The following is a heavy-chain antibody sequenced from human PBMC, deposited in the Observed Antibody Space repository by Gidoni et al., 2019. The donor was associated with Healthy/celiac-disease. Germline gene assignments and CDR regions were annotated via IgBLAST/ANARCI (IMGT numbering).Heavy chain of an antibody. CDR1: GYTFTSYD. CDR2: MNPNSGNT. Sequence: QVQLVQSGAEVKKPGASVKVSCKASGYTFTSYDINWVRQATGQGLEWMGWMNPNSGNTGYAQKFQGRVTMTRNTSISTAYMELSSLRSEDTAVYYCASGADQQRLGYYGMDVWGQGTTVTVSS. D-gene: IGHD6-25*01. CDR3: ASGADQQRLGYYGMDV. J-gene: IGHJ6*02. V-gene: IGHV1-8*01.